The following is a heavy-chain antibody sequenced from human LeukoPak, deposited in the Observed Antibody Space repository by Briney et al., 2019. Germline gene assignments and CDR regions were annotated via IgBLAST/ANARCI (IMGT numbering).Heavy chain of an antibody. CDR2: IHHSGGT. Sequence: PGGSLRLSCAASGFTFSNAYMSWVRQAPGKGLEWIGDIHHSGGTNYTPSLKTRVTISVDTSKNQFSLKLNSVTAADTAVYYCARAGGYRPAAADLDYWGQGTLVTVSS. CDR3: ARAGGYRPAAADLDY. J-gene: IGHJ4*02. V-gene: IGHV4-59*01. D-gene: IGHD6-13*01. CDR1: GFTFSNAY.